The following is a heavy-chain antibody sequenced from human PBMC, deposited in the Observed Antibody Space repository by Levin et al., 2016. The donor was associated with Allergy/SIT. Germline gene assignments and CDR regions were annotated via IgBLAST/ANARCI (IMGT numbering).Heavy chain of an antibody. V-gene: IGHV1-18*01. J-gene: IGHJ3*02. CDR2: ISAYNGNT. CDR3: ARDGRLDYYDSSGPNAFDI. D-gene: IGHD3-22*01. Sequence: WVRQAPGQGLEWMGWISAYNGNTNYAQKLQGRVTMTTDTSTSTAYMELRSLRSDDTAVYYCARDGRLDYYDSSGPNAFDIWGKGTTVTVSS.